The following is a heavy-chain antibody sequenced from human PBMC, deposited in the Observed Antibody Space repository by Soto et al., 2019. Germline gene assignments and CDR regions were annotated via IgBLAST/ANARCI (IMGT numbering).Heavy chain of an antibody. V-gene: IGHV1-8*01. D-gene: IGHD4-4*01. CDR3: ARRLYSTYRLGYYYYGMDV. CDR2: MNPNSGNT. J-gene: IGHJ6*02. CDR1: GYTFTSYD. Sequence: QVQLVQSGAEVKKPGASVKVSCKASGYTFTSYDINWVRQATGQGLEWMGWMNPNSGNTGYAQKFQGRVTMTRNTSISTAYMELSSLRSEDTAVYYCARRLYSTYRLGYYYYGMDVWGQGTTVTVSS.